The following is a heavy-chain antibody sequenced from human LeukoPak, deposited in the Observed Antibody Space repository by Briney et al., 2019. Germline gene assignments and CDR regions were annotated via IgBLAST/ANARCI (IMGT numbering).Heavy chain of an antibody. CDR1: GFTFSRYS. V-gene: IGHV3-21*01. CDR3: ARGPPLDYYDITWFDP. Sequence: GGSLRLSCAASGFTFSRYSMNWVRQAPGKGLEWVSSIGSSSSYIYYTDSVKGRFTISRDNAKNSLYLQMNSLRAEDTAVYYCARGPPLDYYDITWFDPWGQGTLVTVSS. CDR2: IGSSSSYI. J-gene: IGHJ5*02. D-gene: IGHD3-22*01.